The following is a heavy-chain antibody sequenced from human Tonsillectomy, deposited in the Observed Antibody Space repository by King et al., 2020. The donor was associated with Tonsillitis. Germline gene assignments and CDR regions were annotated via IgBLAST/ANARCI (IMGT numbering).Heavy chain of an antibody. Sequence: QLVQSGAELQKPGASVKVSCKASGYSFTNFHMHWVRQAPGQGLEWMGIIKDSGDITIYAQKFQGRVTVTRDTSTSTVYMELSSLRSEDTAIYYCARELPHTYYFDYWGQGILVTVSS. CDR2: IKDSGDIT. J-gene: IGHJ4*02. CDR3: ARELPHTYYFDY. CDR1: GYSFTNFH. V-gene: IGHV1-46*01.